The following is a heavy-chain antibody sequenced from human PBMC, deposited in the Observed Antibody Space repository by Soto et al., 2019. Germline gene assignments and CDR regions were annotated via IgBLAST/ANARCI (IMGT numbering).Heavy chain of an antibody. D-gene: IGHD6-13*01. CDR1: GGSISSGDYY. J-gene: IGHJ5*02. V-gene: IGHV4-30-4*01. Sequence: SETLSLTCTVSGGSISSGDYYWSWIRQPPGKGLEWIGYTYYSGSTYYNPSLKSRVTISVDTSKNQFSLKLSSVTAADTAVYYCARWVRQLSAYWFDPWGQGTLVTVSS. CDR3: ARWVRQLSAYWFDP. CDR2: TYYSGST.